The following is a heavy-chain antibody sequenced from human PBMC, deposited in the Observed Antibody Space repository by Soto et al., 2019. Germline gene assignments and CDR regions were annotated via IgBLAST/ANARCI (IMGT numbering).Heavy chain of an antibody. CDR1: GLPLSKYA. D-gene: IGHD3-22*01. CDR2: IRAGDGGT. V-gene: IGHV3-23*01. Sequence: HPGGCLGLSCAASGLPLSKYAMNWVRRAPGNGLQWVSTIRAGDGGTFYADSVKGRFTVSRDDSKNTVYLQMNSLRAEDTALYYCAKFYYGAEARADTLDIWGQGTLVTVSS. J-gene: IGHJ3*02. CDR3: AKFYYGAEARADTLDI.